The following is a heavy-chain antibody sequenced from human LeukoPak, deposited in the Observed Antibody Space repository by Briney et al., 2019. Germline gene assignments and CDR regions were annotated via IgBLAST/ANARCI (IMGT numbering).Heavy chain of an antibody. J-gene: IGHJ6*04. Sequence: GGSLRLSCAPSGLTFSSHWIHSVRQPPGKGLVWVPRIHRDGRRTSYADSVKGRFTFSGDNPKNTLYLQMNSLRAEDTAVYYCARDLNWNELYGMDVWGKGTTVTVSS. CDR2: IHRDGRRT. D-gene: IGHD1-1*01. V-gene: IGHV3-74*01. CDR1: GLTFSSHW. CDR3: ARDLNWNELYGMDV.